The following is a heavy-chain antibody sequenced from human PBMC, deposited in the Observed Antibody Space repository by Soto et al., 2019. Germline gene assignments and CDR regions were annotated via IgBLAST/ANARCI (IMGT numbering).Heavy chain of an antibody. D-gene: IGHD5-12*01. CDR1: GFTFSSYA. CDR2: ISGSGGST. Sequence: PGGSLRLSCAASGFTFSSYAMSWVRQAPGKGLEWVSAISGSGGSTYYADSVKGRFTISRDNSKNTLYLQMNSLRAEDTAVYYCAKDQELSEWLRSLYFDYWGQGTLVTVSS. V-gene: IGHV3-23*01. J-gene: IGHJ4*02. CDR3: AKDQELSEWLRSLYFDY.